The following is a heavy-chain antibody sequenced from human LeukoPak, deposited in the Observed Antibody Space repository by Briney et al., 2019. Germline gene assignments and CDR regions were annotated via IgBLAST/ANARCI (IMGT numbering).Heavy chain of an antibody. CDR2: IYTSGST. CDR3: ARVYYDSSGYYYYPQAFDY. V-gene: IGHV4-4*07. J-gene: IGHJ4*02. CDR1: GGSISSYY. Sequence: SETLSLTCTVSGGSISSYYWSWIRQPAGKGLEWIGRIYTSGSTNYNPPLKSRVPMSVDTSKNQFSLKLSSVTAADTAVYYCARVYYDSSGYYYYPQAFDYWGQGTLVTVSS. D-gene: IGHD3-22*01.